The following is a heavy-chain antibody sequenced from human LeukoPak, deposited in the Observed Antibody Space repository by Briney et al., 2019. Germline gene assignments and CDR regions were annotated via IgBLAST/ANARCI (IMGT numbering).Heavy chain of an antibody. CDR1: GFTFSSYG. D-gene: IGHD6-19*01. CDR2: IWYDGSNK. V-gene: IGHV3-33*06. CDR3: AKLGWDDAFDI. Sequence: GGSLRLSCAASGFTFSSYGMHWVRQAPGKGLEWVAVIWYDGSNKYCADSVKGRFTISRDNSKNTLYLQMNSLRAEDTAVYYCAKLGWDDAFDIWGQGTMVTVSS. J-gene: IGHJ3*02.